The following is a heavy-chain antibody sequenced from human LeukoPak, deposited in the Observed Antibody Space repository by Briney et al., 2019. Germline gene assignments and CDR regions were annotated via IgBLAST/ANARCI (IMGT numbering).Heavy chain of an antibody. V-gene: IGHV3-7*01. CDR1: GFTFSSYW. J-gene: IGHJ4*02. Sequence: HPGDSLRLSCAASGFTFSSYWMSWVRQAPGKGLEWVANIKQDGSEKYYVDSVKGRFTISRDNVKNSLYLQMNSLRAEDTAVYYCAREGFEYSSSSYFDYWGQGTLVTVSS. CDR3: AREGFEYSSSSYFDY. CDR2: IKQDGSEK. D-gene: IGHD6-6*01.